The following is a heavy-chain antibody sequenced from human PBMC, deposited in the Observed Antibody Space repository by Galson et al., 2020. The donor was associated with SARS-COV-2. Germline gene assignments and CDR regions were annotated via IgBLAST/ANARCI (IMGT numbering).Heavy chain of an antibody. CDR2: IYYSGIT. CDR1: GGSISSSSYY. CDR3: ARTATSGSYYIYKY. J-gene: IGHJ4*02. V-gene: IGHV4-39*01. D-gene: IGHD1-26*01. Sequence: ETSETLSLTCTVSGGSISSSSYYWAWIRQPPGKGLEWIGSIYYSGITYYNPSLKSRVTISVDTSKNQFSLKVTSVTAADTAEYYCARTATSGSYYIYKYWGQGTLVTVSS.